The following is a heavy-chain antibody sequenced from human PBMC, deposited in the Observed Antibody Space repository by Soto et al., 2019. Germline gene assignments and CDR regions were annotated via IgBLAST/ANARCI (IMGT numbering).Heavy chain of an antibody. D-gene: IGHD2-21*01. J-gene: IGHJ4*02. CDR1: GFTFTRAW. CDR2: IKTTADGGTT. Sequence: EVQLVESGGDLVRPGGSLTLSCATSGFTFTRAWMNWVRQAPGGGLEWVGRIKTTADGGTTDFAAPVRGRFSISRDDSRNTLYLHTKSLKSDDTAVYYCTPLGHRRRLIEDYWGQGTLVTVSS. CDR3: TPLGHRRRLIEDY. V-gene: IGHV3-15*01.